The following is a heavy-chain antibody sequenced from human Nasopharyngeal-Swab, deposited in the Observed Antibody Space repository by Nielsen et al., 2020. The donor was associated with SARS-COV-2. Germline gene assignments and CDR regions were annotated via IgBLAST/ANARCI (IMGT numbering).Heavy chain of an antibody. CDR2: LYTSGTT. J-gene: IGHJ6*03. V-gene: IGHV4-4*07. CDR3: ARGQRKPQYYYLDV. Sequence: RQAPGKGLEWIGRLYTSGTTNYNPSLKSRATISIDTSKNQFSLRLSSVTAADTAVFYCARGQRKPQYYYLDVWGRGTTVTVSS.